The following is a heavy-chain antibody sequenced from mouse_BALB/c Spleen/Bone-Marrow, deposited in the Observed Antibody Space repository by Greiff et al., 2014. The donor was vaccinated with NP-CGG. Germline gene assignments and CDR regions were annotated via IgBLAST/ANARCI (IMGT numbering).Heavy chain of an antibody. J-gene: IGHJ4*01. CDR2: ISSGGSNT. V-gene: IGHV5-9-4*01. Sequence: EVQLQESGGGLVKPGGSLKLSCAASGFTFSSYAMSWVRQSPEKRLEWVAEISSGGSNTYYPDTVTGRFTISRDNAKNTLYLEMSSLRSEDTAMYYCARSPQRDYAMDYWGQGTSVTVSS. CDR3: ARSPQRDYAMDY. D-gene: IGHD3-2*02. CDR1: GFTFSSYA.